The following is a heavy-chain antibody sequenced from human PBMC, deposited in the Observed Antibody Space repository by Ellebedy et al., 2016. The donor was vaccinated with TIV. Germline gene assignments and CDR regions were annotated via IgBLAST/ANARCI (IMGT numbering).Heavy chain of an antibody. V-gene: IGHV4-59*08. D-gene: IGHD2-15*01. CDR3: ARLGCSGGSCYLFDL. Sequence: MPSETLSLTCTVSGGSISSYYWSWVRQPPGKGLEWIGQIYYSGNTNYSPSLESRVTISVDTSKNQFSLKLTSVTAADTAVYYCARLGCSGGSCYLFDLWGQGTPVTVSS. J-gene: IGHJ4*02. CDR1: GGSISSYY. CDR2: IYYSGNT.